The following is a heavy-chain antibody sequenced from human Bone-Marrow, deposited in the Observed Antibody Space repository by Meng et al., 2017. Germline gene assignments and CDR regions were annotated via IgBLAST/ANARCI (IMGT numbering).Heavy chain of an antibody. V-gene: IGHV3-66*02. CDR1: GFTVSSNY. CDR2: IYSGGST. J-gene: IGHJ4*02. D-gene: IGHD2-2*02. Sequence: GESLKISCAASGFTVSSNYMSWVRQAPGKGLEWVSVIYSGGSTYYADSVKGRFTISRDNSKNTLYLQMNSLRAEDTAVYYCARSMRDIVVVPAAIRPYYFDYWGQGTLVTVSS. CDR3: ARSMRDIVVVPAAIRPYYFDY.